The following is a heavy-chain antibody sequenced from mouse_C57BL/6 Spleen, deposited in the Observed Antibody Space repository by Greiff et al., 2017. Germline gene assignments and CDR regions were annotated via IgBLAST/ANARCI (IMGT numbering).Heavy chain of an antibody. Sequence: EVKLMESGGDLVKPGGSLKISCAASGFTFSSYGMSWVRQTPDKRLEWVATISSGGSYTYYPDSVKGRFTISRDNAKNTLYLQMSSLKSEDTAMYYCARQKETGSYAMDYWGQGTSVTVSS. V-gene: IGHV5-6*01. D-gene: IGHD4-1*01. CDR2: ISSGGSYT. J-gene: IGHJ4*01. CDR3: ARQKETGSYAMDY. CDR1: GFTFSSYG.